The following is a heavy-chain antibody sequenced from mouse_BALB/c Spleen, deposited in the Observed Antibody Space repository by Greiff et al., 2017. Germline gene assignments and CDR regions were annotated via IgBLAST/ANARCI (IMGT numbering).Heavy chain of an antibody. CDR2: ISSGSSTI. CDR1: GFTFSSFG. D-gene: IGHD2-2*01. CDR3: ARTRGYDDWYFDV. V-gene: IGHV5-17*02. J-gene: IGHJ1*01. Sequence: EVQLVESGGGLVQPGGSRKLSCAASGFTFSSFGMHWVRQAPEKGLEWVAYISSGSSTIYYADTVKGRFTISRDNPKNTLFLQMTSLRSEDTAMYYCARTRGYDDWYFDVWGAGTTVTVSS.